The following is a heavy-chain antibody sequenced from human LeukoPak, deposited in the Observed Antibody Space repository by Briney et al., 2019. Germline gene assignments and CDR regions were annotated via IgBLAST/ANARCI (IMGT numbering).Heavy chain of an antibody. D-gene: IGHD3-10*01. Sequence: SETLSLTCSVSGYSITSGYYWGWIRQPPGKGLEWIGTIYHNGSTSYNPSLKSRVTISVDTSKNQFSLKLSSVTAADTAIYYCARGGYYGSGNDFRFDPWGQGTLVTVSS. J-gene: IGHJ5*02. CDR1: GYSITSGYY. CDR3: ARGGYYGSGNDFRFDP. V-gene: IGHV4-38-2*02. CDR2: IYHNGST.